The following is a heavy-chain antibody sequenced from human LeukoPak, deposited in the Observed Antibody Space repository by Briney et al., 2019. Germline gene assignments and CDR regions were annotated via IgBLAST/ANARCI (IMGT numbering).Heavy chain of an antibody. CDR2: FDPEDGET. CDR3: ATNGVVTAIRNWFDP. Sequence: ASVKVSCKVSGYTLTELSTHWVRQAPGKGLEWMGGFDPEDGETIYAQKFQGRVTMTEDTSTDTANMELSSLRSEDTAAYYCATNGVVTAIRNWFDPWGQGTLATVSS. V-gene: IGHV1-24*01. CDR1: GYTLTELS. J-gene: IGHJ5*02. D-gene: IGHD2-21*02.